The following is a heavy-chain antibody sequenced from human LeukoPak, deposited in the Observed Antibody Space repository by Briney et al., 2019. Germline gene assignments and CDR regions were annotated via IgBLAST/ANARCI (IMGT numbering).Heavy chain of an antibody. D-gene: IGHD2-2*01. CDR2: ISGSGGST. V-gene: IGHV3-23*01. CDR1: GVTFSSSG. Sequence: GGSLRLSCAASGVTFSSSGMSWVRQAPGKGLEWVSGISGSGGSTYYADSVKGRVTISRDNSKNTLSLQMNSLRADDTAVYFCARGNCSSTTCSLGYWGQGTLVTVSS. CDR3: ARGNCSSTTCSLGY. J-gene: IGHJ4*02.